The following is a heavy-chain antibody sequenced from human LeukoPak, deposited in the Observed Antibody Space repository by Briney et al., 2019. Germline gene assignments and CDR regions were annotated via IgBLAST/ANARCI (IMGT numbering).Heavy chain of an antibody. CDR1: GGSISSYY. J-gene: IGHJ4*02. CDR3: AREEPYCSSTSCYFQVFGDYFDY. V-gene: IGHV4-4*07. D-gene: IGHD2-2*01. Sequence: SETLSLTCTVSGGSISSYYWSWIRQPAGKGLEWIGRIYTSGSTNYNPSLKSRVTMSVDTSKNQFSLKLSSVTAADTAVYYCAREEPYCSSTSCYFQVFGDYFDYWGQGTLVTVSS. CDR2: IYTSGST.